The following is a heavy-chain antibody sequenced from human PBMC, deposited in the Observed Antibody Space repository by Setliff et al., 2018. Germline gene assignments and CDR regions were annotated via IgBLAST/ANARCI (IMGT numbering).Heavy chain of an antibody. Sequence: GGSLRLSCAASGFTFSDYSMNWVRQAPGKGLEWVSDISSSSSTIYYADSVKDRFTISRDNAQNSLYLQMNSLRAEDTAVYYCARSYNFWSGPALDVWGKGTTVTVSS. V-gene: IGHV3-48*01. CDR1: GFTFSDYS. CDR2: ISSSSSTI. D-gene: IGHD3-3*01. CDR3: ARSYNFWSGPALDV. J-gene: IGHJ6*04.